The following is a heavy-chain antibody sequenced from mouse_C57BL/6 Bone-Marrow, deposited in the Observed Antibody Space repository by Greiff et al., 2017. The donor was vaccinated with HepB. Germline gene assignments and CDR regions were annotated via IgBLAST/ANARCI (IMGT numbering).Heavy chain of an antibody. CDR1: GYAFTNYL. Sequence: QVQLKQSGAELVRPGTSVKVSCKASGYAFTNYLIEWVKQRPGQGLEWIGVINPGSGGTNYNEKFKGKATLTADKSSSTAYIQLSSLTSEDSAVYFCARRSVYCGSSYWYFHVCGTVTTVTVTS. J-gene: IGHJ1*03. CDR2: INPGSGGT. D-gene: IGHD1-1*01. CDR3: ARRSVYCGSSYWYFHV. V-gene: IGHV1-54*01.